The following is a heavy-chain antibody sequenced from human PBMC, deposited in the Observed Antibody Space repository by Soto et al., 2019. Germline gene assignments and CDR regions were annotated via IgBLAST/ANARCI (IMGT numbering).Heavy chain of an antibody. CDR2: INPSGGST. Sequence: QVQLVQSGAEVKKPGASVKVSCKASGYTFTSYYMHWVRQAPGQGLEWMGIINPSGGSTSYAQKCQGRVTMTRDTSTSTVYMELSSLRSEDTAVYYCARVSPSDTRYGYVGNNWFDPWGQGTLVTVSS. J-gene: IGHJ5*02. CDR1: GYTFTSYY. D-gene: IGHD5-18*01. V-gene: IGHV1-46*03. CDR3: ARVSPSDTRYGYVGNNWFDP.